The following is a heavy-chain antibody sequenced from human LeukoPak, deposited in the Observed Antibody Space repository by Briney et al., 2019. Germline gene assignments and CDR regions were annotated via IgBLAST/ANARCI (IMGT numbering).Heavy chain of an antibody. Sequence: GGSLRLSCAASGFTFSSYSMNWVRQAPGKGLEWVSSISSSSSYIYYADSVKGRFTISRDNAKNSLYLQMNSLRAEDTAVYYCARDQYDFWSGYYSQTATDLFDYWGQGTLVTVSS. CDR1: GFTFSSYS. J-gene: IGHJ4*02. CDR3: ARDQYDFWSGYYSQTATDLFDY. V-gene: IGHV3-21*01. D-gene: IGHD3-3*01. CDR2: ISSSSSYI.